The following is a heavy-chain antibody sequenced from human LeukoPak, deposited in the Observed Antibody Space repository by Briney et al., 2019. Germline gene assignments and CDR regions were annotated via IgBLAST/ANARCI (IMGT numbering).Heavy chain of an antibody. CDR1: GGTFSSYA. CDR2: IIPILGIA. J-gene: IGHJ4*02. CDR3: ARGHSSGYNY. D-gene: IGHD3-22*01. Sequence: GASVNASCKASGGTFSSYAISWVRQAPGQGLAWVGRIIPILGIANYAQKFQGRVTITADKSTSTAYMELSSLRSEDTAVYYCARGHSSGYNYWGQGNLVTVSS. V-gene: IGHV1-69*04.